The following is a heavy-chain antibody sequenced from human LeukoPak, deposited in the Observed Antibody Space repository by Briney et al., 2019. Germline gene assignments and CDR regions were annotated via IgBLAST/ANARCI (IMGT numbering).Heavy chain of an antibody. D-gene: IGHD3-10*01. CDR1: GYGFTGYW. CDR2: ISPGNSET. Sequence: GESLKISCKTSGYGFTGYWIAWVRPMRGQGLEPIGMISPGNSETRYSPSLSSHVTTSADKSLTTASPRWGSLKASDTARYCCARRSGYGAARAYADWLDPWGQGTLVTVSS. J-gene: IGHJ5*02. CDR3: ARRSGYGAARAYADWLDP. V-gene: IGHV5-51*01.